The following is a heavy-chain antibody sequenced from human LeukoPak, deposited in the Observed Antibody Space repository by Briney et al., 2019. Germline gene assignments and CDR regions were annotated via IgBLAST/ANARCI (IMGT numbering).Heavy chain of an antibody. D-gene: IGHD5-18*01. CDR1: GYTFTGYY. V-gene: IGHV1-2*02. J-gene: IGHJ6*03. CDR3: ARDGYSYGWGYYYYYMDV. Sequence: ASVKVSCKASGYTFTGYYMHWVRQAPGQGLEWMGWINPNSGGTNYAQKFQGRVTMTRDTSISTAYMELSRLRSDDTAVYYCARDGYSYGWGYYYYYMDVWGKGTTVTVSS. CDR2: INPNSGGT.